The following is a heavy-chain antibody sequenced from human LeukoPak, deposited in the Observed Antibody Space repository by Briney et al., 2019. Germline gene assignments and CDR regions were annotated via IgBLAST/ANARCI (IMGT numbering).Heavy chain of an antibody. CDR3: ARGITEGYCGSTSCYRNYFDY. Sequence: ASVKVSCTASGGTFSSYAISWVRQAPGQGLEWMGGIIPIFGTANYAQKFRGRVTITADESTSTAYMELSSLRSEDTAVYYCARGITEGYCGSTSCYRNYFDYWGQGTLVTVPS. V-gene: IGHV1-69*13. D-gene: IGHD2-2*01. CDR2: IIPIFGTA. J-gene: IGHJ4*02. CDR1: GGTFSSYA.